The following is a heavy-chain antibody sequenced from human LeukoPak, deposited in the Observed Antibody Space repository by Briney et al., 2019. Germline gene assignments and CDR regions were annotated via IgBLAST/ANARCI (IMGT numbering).Heavy chain of an antibody. V-gene: IGHV1-2*06. J-gene: IGHJ3*02. CDR3: ARDYDYGDLDAFDI. D-gene: IGHD4-17*01. Sequence: GASVKVSCKASGYTFTGYYMHWVRQAPGQGLEWMGRINPNSGGTNYAQKFQGRVTMTRDTSISTAYMELSRLRSDDTAVYYCARDYDYGDLDAFDIWGQGTMVTVPS. CDR2: INPNSGGT. CDR1: GYTFTGYY.